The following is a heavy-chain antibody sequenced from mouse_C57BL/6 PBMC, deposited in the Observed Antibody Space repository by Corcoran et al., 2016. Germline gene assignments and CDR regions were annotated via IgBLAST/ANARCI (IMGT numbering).Heavy chain of an antibody. Sequence: EFQLQQSGPELVKPGASVKISCKASGYSFTDYNMNWLKQSNGKSLEWIGDINPNNGGTSYNQKFKGKATLTVDKSSSTAYMELRSLTSEDSAVYYCANDETGAMDYWGQGTSVTVSS. CDR2: INPNNGGT. J-gene: IGHJ4*01. V-gene: IGHV1-18*01. D-gene: IGHD3-2*01. CDR1: GYSFTDYN. CDR3: ANDETGAMDY.